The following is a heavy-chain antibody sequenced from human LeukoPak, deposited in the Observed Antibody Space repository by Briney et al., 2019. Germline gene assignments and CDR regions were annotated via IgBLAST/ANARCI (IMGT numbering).Heavy chain of an antibody. J-gene: IGHJ4*02. V-gene: IGHV1-69*06. Sequence: ASVKVSCKGSGGTFSNYAISWVRQAPGQGLEWMGGIIPIFGTANYAQKFRGRVTITADKSTRTAYMELSRLRSDDTAVYYCARAWLRLNPYFDYWGQGTLVTVSS. D-gene: IGHD5-12*01. CDR3: ARAWLRLNPYFDY. CDR1: GGTFSNYA. CDR2: IIPIFGTA.